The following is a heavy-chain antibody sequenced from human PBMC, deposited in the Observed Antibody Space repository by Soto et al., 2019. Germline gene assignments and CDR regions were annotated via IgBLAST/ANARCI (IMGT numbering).Heavy chain of an antibody. CDR1: GGTFSSYA. D-gene: IGHD2-8*01. J-gene: IGHJ6*02. CDR2: IIPIFGTE. V-gene: IGHV1-69*12. CDR3: ACTVSNYYYYGMDV. Sequence: QVQLVQSGAEVKKPGSSVKVSCKASGGTFSSYAISWVRQAPGQGLEWMGGIIPIFGTEDYAQKFQGRVTITADESTSTAYIELRSLRSEDTAVYYCACTVSNYYYYGMDVWGQGTTVTVSS.